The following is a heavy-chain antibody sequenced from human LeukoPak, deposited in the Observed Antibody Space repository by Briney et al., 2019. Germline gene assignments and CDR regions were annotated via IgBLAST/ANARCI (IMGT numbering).Heavy chain of an antibody. CDR1: GFTFSSYS. CDR3: ASYSSSWYDYYYGMDV. V-gene: IGHV3-48*01. Sequence: GGSLRLSCAASGFTFSSYSMNWVRQAPGKGLEWVSYISSSSSTIYYADSVKGRFTISGDNAKNSLYLQMNSLRAEDTAVYYCASYSSSWYDYYYGMDVWGQGTTVTVSS. D-gene: IGHD6-13*01. J-gene: IGHJ6*02. CDR2: ISSSSSTI.